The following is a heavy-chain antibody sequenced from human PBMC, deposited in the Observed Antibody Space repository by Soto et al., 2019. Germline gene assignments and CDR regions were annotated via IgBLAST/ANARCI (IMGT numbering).Heavy chain of an antibody. CDR3: ARDLRGYGTVDY. Sequence: QVQLQESGPGLVKPSQTLSLTCTVSGGSISSDGYYWSWIRQHPGKGLEWIGYIYYSGSTYYNPSRKSRVTISVDTSKNQLSLKLSSVTVADTAVYYCARDLRGYGTVDYWGQGTLVTVSS. CDR2: IYYSGST. D-gene: IGHD5-18*01. J-gene: IGHJ4*02. V-gene: IGHV4-31*03. CDR1: GGSISSDGYY.